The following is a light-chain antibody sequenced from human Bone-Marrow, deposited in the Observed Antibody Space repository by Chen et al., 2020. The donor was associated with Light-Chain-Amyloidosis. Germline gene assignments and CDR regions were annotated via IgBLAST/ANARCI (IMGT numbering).Light chain of an antibody. CDR3: SSYTSSSTQV. V-gene: IGLV2-14*01. CDR2: DVS. Sequence: QSALTQPAAVSGAPGESITNTCTGTSSDVGGYNYVSWYQQHPGKAPKLMIYDVSNRPSGVSNRFSGSKSGNTASLTISGLQAADEADYYCSSYTSSSTQVFGTGTKVTVL. J-gene: IGLJ1*01. CDR1: SSDVGGYNY.